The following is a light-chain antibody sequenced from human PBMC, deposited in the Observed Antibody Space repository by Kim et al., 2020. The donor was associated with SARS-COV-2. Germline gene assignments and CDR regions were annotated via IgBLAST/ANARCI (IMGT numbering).Light chain of an antibody. V-gene: IGLV5-37*01. CDR3: MIWPSNAV. Sequence: RLTCTLPRDIKFGSYNKYWYQQKPGSPPRYLLYYYSDSDKGQGSGVPSRFSGSKDASANTGILLISGLQSEDEADYYCMIWPSNAVFGGGTQLTVL. CDR2: YYSDSDK. J-gene: IGLJ3*02. CDR1: RDIKFGSYN.